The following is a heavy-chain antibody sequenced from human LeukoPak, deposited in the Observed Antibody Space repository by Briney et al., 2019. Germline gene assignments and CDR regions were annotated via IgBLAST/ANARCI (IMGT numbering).Heavy chain of an antibody. CDR3: ARQYGRPFDY. CDR1: GYSFTSYW. D-gene: IGHD4-17*01. CDR2: IYPGDSDT. J-gene: IGHJ4*02. Sequence: GESLKISCKGSGYSFTSYWIGWVRQMPGKGLEWMGIIYPGDSDTRYSPSFQGQVTISVDRSISTTYLQWSSLKATDTGMYYCARQYGRPFDYWGQGTLVTVSS. V-gene: IGHV5-51*01.